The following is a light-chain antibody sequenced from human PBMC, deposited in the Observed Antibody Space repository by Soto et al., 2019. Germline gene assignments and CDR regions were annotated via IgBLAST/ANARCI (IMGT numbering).Light chain of an antibody. CDR1: DIGDKR. CDR3: QVWDSSSLHVV. J-gene: IGLJ2*01. CDR2: NDR. V-gene: IGLV3-21*02. Sequence: SYELTQAPSVSVAPGQTAWVTCGGDDIGDKRVHWYQQRPGQGPVLVVYNDRDRPSGIPERFSGSNSGNTATLTISRVEGGDEADYYCQVWDSSSLHVVFGGGTKLTVL.